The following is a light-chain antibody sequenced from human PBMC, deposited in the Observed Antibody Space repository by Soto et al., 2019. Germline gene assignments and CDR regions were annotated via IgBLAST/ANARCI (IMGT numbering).Light chain of an antibody. J-gene: IGLJ2*01. Sequence: QSVLTQPASVSGSPGQSITISCTGTSSDVGNYKYVSWYQQHPGKAPKLMIYEVSNRPSGVSNRFSGSKSGNTASLTISGLQAEDEADYYCCAYAGSYTLVFGGGTKVTVL. CDR2: EVS. CDR3: CAYAGSYTLV. CDR1: SSDVGNYKY. V-gene: IGLV2-14*01.